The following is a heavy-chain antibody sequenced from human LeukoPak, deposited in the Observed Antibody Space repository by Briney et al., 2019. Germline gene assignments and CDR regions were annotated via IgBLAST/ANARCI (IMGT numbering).Heavy chain of an antibody. Sequence: PGGSLRLSCAASGFTFSSYNMNWVRQAPGKGLEWVSSISSGGSFMYYADSVKGRFTISRDNAKNSLYLQMNSLRAEDTAVYYCARDPAPNWNDVVYFDYWGQGTLVTVSS. CDR2: ISSGGSFM. V-gene: IGHV3-21*01. CDR1: GFTFSSYN. D-gene: IGHD1-1*01. J-gene: IGHJ4*02. CDR3: ARDPAPNWNDVVYFDY.